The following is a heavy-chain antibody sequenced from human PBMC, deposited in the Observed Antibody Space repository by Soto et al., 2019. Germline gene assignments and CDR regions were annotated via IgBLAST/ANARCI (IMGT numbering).Heavy chain of an antibody. Sequence: GGSLRLTCAASGFTFSSYGMHWVRQAPGKGLEWVAVIWYDGSNKYYADSVKGRFTISRDNSKNTLYLQMNSLRAEDTAVYYCARVMVRGVTHIHYGMDVWGQGTTVTVSS. CDR2: IWYDGSNK. CDR3: ARVMVRGVTHIHYGMDV. D-gene: IGHD3-10*01. V-gene: IGHV3-33*01. CDR1: GFTFSSYG. J-gene: IGHJ6*02.